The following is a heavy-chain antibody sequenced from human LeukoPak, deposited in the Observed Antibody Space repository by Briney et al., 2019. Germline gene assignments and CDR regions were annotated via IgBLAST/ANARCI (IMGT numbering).Heavy chain of an antibody. CDR2: ISYDGSNK. D-gene: IGHD3-10*01. CDR3: AKDLINRGRVPGVFDY. CDR1: GFTFSSYA. V-gene: IGHV3-30-3*01. Sequence: GGSLGLSCAASGFTFSSYAMHWVRQAPGKGLEWVAVISYDGSNKYYADSVKGRFTISRDNSKNTLYLQMNSLRAEDTAVYYCAKDLINRGRVPGVFDYWGQGTLVTVSS. J-gene: IGHJ4*02.